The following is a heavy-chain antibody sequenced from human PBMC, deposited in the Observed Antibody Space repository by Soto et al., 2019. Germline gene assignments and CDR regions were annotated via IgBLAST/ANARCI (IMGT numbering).Heavy chain of an antibody. D-gene: IGHD5-12*01. V-gene: IGHV1-18*01. CDR2: ISAYNGNT. CDR1: GYTFTSYG. CDR3: ARGNSDYDYGFFEY. J-gene: IGHJ4*02. Sequence: ASVKVSCKASGYTFTSYGISWVRQAPGQGLEWMGWISAYNGNTNYAQKLQGRVTMTTDTSTSTAYMELRSLRAEDTAVYFCARGNSDYDYGFFEYWGQGSPVTVSS.